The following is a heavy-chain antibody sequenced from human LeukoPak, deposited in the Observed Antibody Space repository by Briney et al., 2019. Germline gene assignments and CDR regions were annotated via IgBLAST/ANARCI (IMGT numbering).Heavy chain of an antibody. CDR1: GYTFITYA. V-gene: IGHV1-3*03. CDR3: ARDPYGSDAFDI. Sequence: ASVKVSCKASGYTFITYAMHWVRQAPGQRLEWMGCINAGNGNTEYSQEFQGRVTITRDTSASTAYMELSSLRSEDMAVYYCARDPYGSDAFDIWGQGTMVTVSS. J-gene: IGHJ3*02. CDR2: INAGNGNT. D-gene: IGHD3-10*01.